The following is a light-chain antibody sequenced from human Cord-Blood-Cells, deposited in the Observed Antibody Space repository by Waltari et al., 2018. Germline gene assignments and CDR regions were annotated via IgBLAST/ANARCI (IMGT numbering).Light chain of an antibody. V-gene: IGKV3-11*01. CDR2: DAS. CDR1: QSVSSY. Sequence: EIVLTQSPATLSLSPGERATLSCGASQSVSSYLAWYQQKPGQAPRLLIYDASNRATGIPARFSGSGSGTDFTLTISSLEPEDFAVYYCQQRSNWPITFAQGTRLEIK. J-gene: IGKJ5*01. CDR3: QQRSNWPIT.